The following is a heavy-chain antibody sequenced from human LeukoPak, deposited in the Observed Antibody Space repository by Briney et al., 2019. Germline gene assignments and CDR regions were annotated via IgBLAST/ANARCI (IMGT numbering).Heavy chain of an antibody. D-gene: IGHD5-12*01. CDR1: GGSISSYY. V-gene: IGHV4-59*01. CDR3: ARGGGYDHYWHFDAFDI. Sequence: SETLSLTCTVSGGSISSYYWSWIRQPPGKGLEWIGYIYYSGSTNYNPSLKSRVTISVDTSKNQFSLKLSSVTAADTAVYYCARGGGYDHYWHFDAFDIWGQGTMVTVSS. CDR2: IYYSGST. J-gene: IGHJ3*02.